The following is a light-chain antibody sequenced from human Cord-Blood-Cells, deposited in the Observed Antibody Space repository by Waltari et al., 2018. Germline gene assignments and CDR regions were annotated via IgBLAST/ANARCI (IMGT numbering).Light chain of an antibody. CDR2: EVS. Sequence: QSALTQPASVSGSPGQSITISCTGTSSDVGGYNYVSCYQQHPGKAPKLMIYEVSKRPSGVSNRFSGSKSGNTASLTISGLQAEDEADYYCSSYTSSSTLVFGGGTKLTVL. CDR3: SSYTSSSTLV. V-gene: IGLV2-14*01. CDR1: SSDVGGYNY. J-gene: IGLJ2*01.